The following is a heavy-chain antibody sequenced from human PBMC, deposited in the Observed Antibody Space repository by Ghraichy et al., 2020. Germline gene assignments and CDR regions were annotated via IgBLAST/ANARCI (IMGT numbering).Heavy chain of an antibody. Sequence: GESLNISCKGSGYSFTSYWIGWVRQMPGKGLEWMGIIYPGDSDTRYSPSFQGQVTISADKSISTAYLQWSSLKASDTAMYYCARHLPDRRSYWYFDLWGRGTLVTVSS. CDR2: IYPGDSDT. V-gene: IGHV5-51*01. CDR3: ARHLPDRRSYWYFDL. J-gene: IGHJ2*01. CDR1: GYSFTSYW.